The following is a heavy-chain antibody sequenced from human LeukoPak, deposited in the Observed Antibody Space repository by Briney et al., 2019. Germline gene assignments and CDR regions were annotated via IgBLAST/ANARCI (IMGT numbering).Heavy chain of an antibody. D-gene: IGHD6-13*01. CDR1: GYSISSGYY. CDR3: ARLFPAAADY. J-gene: IGHJ4*02. CDR2: IYHSGST. Sequence: SETLSLTCAVSGYSISSGYYWGWIRQPPGKGLEWIGSIYHSGSTYYDPSLKSRVTISVDTSKNQFSLKLSSVTAADTAVYYCARLFPAAADYWGQGTLVTVSS. V-gene: IGHV4-38-2*01.